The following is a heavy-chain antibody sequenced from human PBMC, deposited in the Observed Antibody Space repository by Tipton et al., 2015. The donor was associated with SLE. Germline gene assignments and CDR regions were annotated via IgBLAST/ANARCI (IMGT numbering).Heavy chain of an antibody. Sequence: TLSLTCAVYGGSFSGYYWSWIRQPPGKGLEWIGEINHSGSTNYNPSLKSRVTISVDTSKNQFSLKLNSVTAADTAVYYCARGGYYDILTGYYETFDCWGQGTLVTVSS. D-gene: IGHD3-9*01. J-gene: IGHJ4*02. CDR3: ARGGYYDILTGYYETFDC. V-gene: IGHV4-34*01. CDR2: INHSGST. CDR1: GGSFSGYY.